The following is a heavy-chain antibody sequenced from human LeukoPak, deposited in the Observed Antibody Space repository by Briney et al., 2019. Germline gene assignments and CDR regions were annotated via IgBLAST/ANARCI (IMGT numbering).Heavy chain of an antibody. V-gene: IGHV4-59*01. CDR3: ARDRALGGWLLTFDY. Sequence: SETLSLTCTVSGGSISSYYWSWIRQPPGKGLEWIGYVYYTGSTNYNPSLESRVTISVDTSKSQFSLKLTSVTAADTAVYFCARDRALGGWLLTFDYWGRGTLVTVSS. CDR2: VYYTGST. CDR1: GGSISSYY. J-gene: IGHJ4*02. D-gene: IGHD5-24*01.